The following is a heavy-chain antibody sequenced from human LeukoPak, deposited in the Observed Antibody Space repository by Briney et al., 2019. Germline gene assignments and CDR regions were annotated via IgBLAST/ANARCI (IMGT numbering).Heavy chain of an antibody. CDR1: GFTFSSYG. D-gene: IGHD2-2*01. Sequence: GGSLRLSCTASGFTFSSYGMNWVRQAPGKGLEWVAFAHYDGSTRNYADSVKGRFTISRDNSKNTLYLQMNSLRAEDTALYYCAKADNFDCESTTCYFDYWGQGTLVTVSS. CDR3: AKADNFDCESTTCYFDY. V-gene: IGHV3-30*02. CDR2: AHYDGSTR. J-gene: IGHJ4*02.